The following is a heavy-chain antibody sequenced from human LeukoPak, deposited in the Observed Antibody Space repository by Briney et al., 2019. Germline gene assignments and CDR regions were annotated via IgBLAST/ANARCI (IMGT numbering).Heavy chain of an antibody. Sequence: RSSETLSLTCTVSGGSISSYYWSWIRQPAGKGLEWIGRIYTSGSTNYNPSLKSRVTMSVDTSKNRFSLKLSSVTAADTAVYYCARDEDIVVVSAVRGFDPWGQGTLVTVSS. J-gene: IGHJ5*02. CDR2: IYTSGST. D-gene: IGHD2-2*01. CDR1: GGSISSYY. CDR3: ARDEDIVVVSAVRGFDP. V-gene: IGHV4-4*07.